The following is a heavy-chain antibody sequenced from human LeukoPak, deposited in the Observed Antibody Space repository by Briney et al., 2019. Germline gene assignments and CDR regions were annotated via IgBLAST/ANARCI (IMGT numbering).Heavy chain of an antibody. Sequence: GESLKISCKGSGYSFTSYWNGWVRQMPGKGLEWMGIIYPGDSDTRYSPSFQGQVTISADKSISTAYLQWSSLKASDTAMYYCARNGRVRRVVKDLFEYWGQGTLVAVSS. J-gene: IGHJ4*02. CDR1: GYSFTSYW. CDR3: ARNGRVRRVVKDLFEY. CDR2: IYPGDSDT. D-gene: IGHD3-10*01. V-gene: IGHV5-51*01.